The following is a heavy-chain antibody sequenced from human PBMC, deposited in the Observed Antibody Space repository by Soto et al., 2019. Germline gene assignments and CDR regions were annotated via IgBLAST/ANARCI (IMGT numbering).Heavy chain of an antibody. Sequence: GGSLRLSCAASGFTFSTYAMNWVRQAPGKGLDWVSGIGASGGSAYYSASLKGRFTISRDNYRNTVVLQMKRLRAEDTAVYYCAKSLWVRATTEGMDYGGQGTLVTVSS. CDR2: IGASGGSA. V-gene: IGHV3-23*01. CDR3: AKSLWVRATTEGMDY. D-gene: IGHD1-26*01. CDR1: GFTFSTYA. J-gene: IGHJ4*02.